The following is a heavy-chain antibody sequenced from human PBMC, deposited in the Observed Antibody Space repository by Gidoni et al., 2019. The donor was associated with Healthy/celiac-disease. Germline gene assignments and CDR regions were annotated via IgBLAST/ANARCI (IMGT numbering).Heavy chain of an antibody. V-gene: IGHV3-73*02. CDR1: GFPFSGSA. Sequence: EVQLVESGGGLVQPGGSLKLSCAASGFPFSGSAMHWVRQASGKGLEWVGRIRSKANSYATAYAASVKGRFTISRDDSKNTAYLQMNSLKTEDTAVYYCTRHFYSGSYYADYWGQGTLVTVSS. CDR3: TRHFYSGSYYADY. D-gene: IGHD1-26*01. CDR2: IRSKANSYAT. J-gene: IGHJ4*02.